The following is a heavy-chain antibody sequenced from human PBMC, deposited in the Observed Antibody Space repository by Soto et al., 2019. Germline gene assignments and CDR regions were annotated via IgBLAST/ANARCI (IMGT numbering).Heavy chain of an antibody. CDR1: GYSFASHW. D-gene: IGHD1-26*01. J-gene: IGHJ4*02. CDR3: ARYSGSYWHYLDF. CDR2: IYPGDSDT. Sequence: PGESLKISCXGSGYSFASHWVAWVRQMPEKGLEWIGTIYPGDSDTKYSPAFRGQVTISADTSVSTAYLQWRSLEATDSAIYYCARYSGSYWHYLDFWGQGTLVTVSS. V-gene: IGHV5-51*01.